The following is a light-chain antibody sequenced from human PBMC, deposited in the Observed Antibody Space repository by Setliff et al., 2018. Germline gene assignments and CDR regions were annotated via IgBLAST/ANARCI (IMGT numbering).Light chain of an antibody. V-gene: IGLV2-14*03. J-gene: IGLJ1*01. Sequence: GSPGQSITISCSGTSSDVGSYDLVSWYQQHPGKAPKLIIYNVSGRPSGVSHRFSGSKSDNTASLTISGLQAEDEADYYCNAYTSRSTYVFGSGTKVTVL. CDR2: NVS. CDR3: NAYTSRSTYV. CDR1: SSDVGSYDL.